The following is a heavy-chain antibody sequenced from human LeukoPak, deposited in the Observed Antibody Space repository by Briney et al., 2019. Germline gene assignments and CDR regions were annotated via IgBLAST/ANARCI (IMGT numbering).Heavy chain of an antibody. J-gene: IGHJ6*02. Sequence: PGRSLRLSCAASGFTFDDYAMHWVRQAPGKGLEWVSYISSSGSTIYYADSVKGRFTISRNNAKNSLYLQMNSLRAEDTAVYYCARALYGDYYYGMDVWGQGTTVTVSS. CDR1: GFTFDDYA. CDR2: ISSSGSTI. V-gene: IGHV3-11*01. CDR3: ARALYGDYYYGMDV. D-gene: IGHD4-17*01.